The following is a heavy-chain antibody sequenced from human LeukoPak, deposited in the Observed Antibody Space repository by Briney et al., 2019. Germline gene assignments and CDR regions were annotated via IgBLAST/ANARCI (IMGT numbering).Heavy chain of an antibody. J-gene: IGHJ4*02. V-gene: IGHV3-30*18. CDR2: ISYDGSNK. CDR3: AENLGYSYGQVDY. D-gene: IGHD5-18*01. Sequence: GGSLRLSCAASGFTFSSYGMHWVRQAPGKGREWVAVISYDGSNKYYADSVKGRFTISRDNSKNTLYLQMNSRRAEDTAVYYCAENLGYSYGQVDYWGQGTLVTVSS. CDR1: GFTFSSYG.